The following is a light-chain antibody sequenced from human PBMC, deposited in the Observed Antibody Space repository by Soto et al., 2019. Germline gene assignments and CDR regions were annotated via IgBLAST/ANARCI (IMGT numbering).Light chain of an antibody. V-gene: IGKV3-20*01. CDR1: QSVSSKY. CDR2: GTS. J-gene: IGKJ4*01. CDR3: QHYANWPLT. Sequence: EIVLTQSPGTLSLSPGERATLSCRASQSVSSKYLAWYQQKPGQAPRVLIYGTSIRASGVPERFSGGGSGTDFTLTINSLQSEDFAIYYCQHYANWPLTFGGGTKV.